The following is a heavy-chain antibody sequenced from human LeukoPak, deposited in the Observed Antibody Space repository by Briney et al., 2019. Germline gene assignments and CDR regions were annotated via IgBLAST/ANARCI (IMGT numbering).Heavy chain of an antibody. CDR2: ISSSGSYI. Sequence: GGSLRLSCAASGFTFSSYSMNWVRQAPGKGLEWVSSISSSGSYIYYADSVKGRFTISRGNSKNTLYLQMNSLRVEDTAVYYCANHFACGSTSCPPFDSWGQGTLVTVSS. CDR3: ANHFACGSTSCPPFDS. J-gene: IGHJ4*02. CDR1: GFTFSSYS. V-gene: IGHV3-21*01. D-gene: IGHD2-2*01.